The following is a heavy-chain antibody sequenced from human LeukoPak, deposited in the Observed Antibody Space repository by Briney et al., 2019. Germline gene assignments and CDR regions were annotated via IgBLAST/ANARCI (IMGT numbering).Heavy chain of an antibody. CDR1: GFTFSRYA. Sequence: PGGSLRLSCAASGFTFSRYAMNWVRQAPGKGLEWVSAISGSGGSTYYANSVKGRFTISRDNSKTTLYLQMNSLRAEDTAVYYCARDPYGDYVLDYWGQGTLVTVSS. V-gene: IGHV3-23*01. CDR3: ARDPYGDYVLDY. D-gene: IGHD4-17*01. J-gene: IGHJ4*02. CDR2: ISGSGGST.